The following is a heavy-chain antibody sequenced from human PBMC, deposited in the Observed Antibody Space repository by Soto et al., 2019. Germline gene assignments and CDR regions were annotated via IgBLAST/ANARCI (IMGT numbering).Heavy chain of an antibody. CDR1: GFTLRSHT. CDR3: ARAKQLVGMDV. CDR2: ISGSRSYI. D-gene: IGHD6-6*01. Sequence: EVRLVESGGGLVKPGGSLRLSCAASGFTLRSHTLNWVRQAPGKGLEWVSSISGSRSYIHYADSVKGRFTISRDNAKNSLYLQMNSLRAEDTAVYYCARAKQLVGMDVWGHGTTVNVSS. V-gene: IGHV3-21*02. J-gene: IGHJ6*02.